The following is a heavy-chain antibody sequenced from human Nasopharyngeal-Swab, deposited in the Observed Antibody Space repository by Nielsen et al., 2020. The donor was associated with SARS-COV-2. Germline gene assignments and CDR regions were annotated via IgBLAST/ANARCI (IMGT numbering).Heavy chain of an antibody. CDR1: GFTFSSYW. J-gene: IGHJ3*02. CDR3: ARDRDYYGSGSRMGPYDAFDI. D-gene: IGHD3-10*01. CDR2: INSDGSST. Sequence: GEALEISWAASGFTFSSYWMHWVRQAPGKGLVWVSRINSDGSSTSYADSVKGRFTISRDNAKNTLYLQMNSLRAEDTAVYYCARDRDYYGSGSRMGPYDAFDIWGQGTMVTVSS. V-gene: IGHV3-74*01.